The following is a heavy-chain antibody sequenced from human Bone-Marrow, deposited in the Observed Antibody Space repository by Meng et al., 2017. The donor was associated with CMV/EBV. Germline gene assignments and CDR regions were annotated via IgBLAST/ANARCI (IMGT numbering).Heavy chain of an antibody. D-gene: IGHD3-10*01. V-gene: IGHV3-72*01. CDR3: ARDGRGRGPANHYGMDV. CDR1: GFTFSSYS. CDR2: CRNKANSYTT. Sequence: GESLKISCAASGFTFSSYSMNWVRQAPGKGLEWVGRCRNKANSYTTEYAASVRGRFTISRDESKNSLHLQMNSLKIEDTAVYYCARDGRGRGPANHYGMDVWGQGTTVTVSS. J-gene: IGHJ6*02.